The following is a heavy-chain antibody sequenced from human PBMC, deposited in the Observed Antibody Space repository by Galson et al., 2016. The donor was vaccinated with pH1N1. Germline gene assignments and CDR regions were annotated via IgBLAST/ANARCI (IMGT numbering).Heavy chain of an antibody. Sequence: SLRLSCAASGFTLSCCAMHWVRQAPGKGLECVALISKDGNNVYYVDSVKGRFTISRDSSNNTLYLQMNSLRTEDTAIYYCARSRDFSFDYWGQGALVTVAS. CDR3: ARSRDFSFDY. V-gene: IGHV3-30*04. CDR1: GFTLSCCA. J-gene: IGHJ4*02. CDR2: ISKDGNNV. D-gene: IGHD4-11*01.